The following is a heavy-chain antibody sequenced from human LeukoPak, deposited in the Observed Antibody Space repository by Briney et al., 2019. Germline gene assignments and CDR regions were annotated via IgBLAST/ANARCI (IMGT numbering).Heavy chain of an antibody. Sequence: PSETLSLTCTVSGGSISSYYWSWIRQPPGKGLEWIGYIYYSGSTNYNPSLKSRVTISVDTSKNQFSLKLSSVTAADTAVYYCASEVGPEGGWYNWFDPWGQGTLVPVSS. CDR1: GGSISSYY. V-gene: IGHV4-59*01. CDR3: ASEVGPEGGWYNWFDP. D-gene: IGHD6-19*01. CDR2: IYYSGST. J-gene: IGHJ5*02.